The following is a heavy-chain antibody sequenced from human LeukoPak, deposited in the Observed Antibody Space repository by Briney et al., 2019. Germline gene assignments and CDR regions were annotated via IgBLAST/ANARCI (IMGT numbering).Heavy chain of an antibody. J-gene: IGHJ5*02. CDR1: GGSVSSHY. V-gene: IGHV4-4*08. CDR3: VREWRGGYYDSSGPSWFDP. CDR2: IYYSGTT. D-gene: IGHD3-22*01. Sequence: SETLSLTCTVSGGSVSSHYWSWIRQPPGKGLEWIGYIYYSGTTNYNPSLKSRVTIGVDTSKNQFSLKLTAVTAADTAVYYCVREWRGGYYDSSGPSWFDPWGQGTLVTVSS.